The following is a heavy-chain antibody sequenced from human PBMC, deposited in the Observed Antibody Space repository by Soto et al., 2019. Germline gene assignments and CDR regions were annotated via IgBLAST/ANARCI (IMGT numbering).Heavy chain of an antibody. CDR1: GGSFSGYY. Sequence: PSETLSLTCAVYGGSFSGYYWSWIRQPPGKGLEWIGEINHSGSTNYNPSLKSRVTISVDTSKNQFSLKLSSVTAADTAVYYCARGLGSSGYFGGPRRYFDYWGQGTLVTVSS. J-gene: IGHJ4*02. V-gene: IGHV4-34*01. D-gene: IGHD3-22*01. CDR3: ARGLGSSGYFGGPRRYFDY. CDR2: INHSGST.